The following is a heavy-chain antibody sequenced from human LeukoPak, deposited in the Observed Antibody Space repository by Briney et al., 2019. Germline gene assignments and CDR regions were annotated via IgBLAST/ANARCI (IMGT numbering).Heavy chain of an antibody. J-gene: IGHJ1*01. CDR1: GGSISSSSYY. V-gene: IGHV4-39*01. Sequence: PSETLSLTCTVSGGSISSSSYYWGWIRQPPGKGLEWIGSIYYSGSTYYNPSLKSRVTISVDTSKNQFSLNLSSVTAADTAVYYCASVVAAGTRYFQQWGQGTLVTVSS. CDR3: ASVVAAGTRYFQQ. D-gene: IGHD6-13*01. CDR2: IYYSGST.